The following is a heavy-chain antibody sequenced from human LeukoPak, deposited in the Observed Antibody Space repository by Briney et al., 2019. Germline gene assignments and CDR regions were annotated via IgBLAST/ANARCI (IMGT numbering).Heavy chain of an antibody. J-gene: IGHJ4*02. CDR3: ARHLVFLARPSDGMVAPYFDY. Sequence: GESLKISCKGSGYSFTSYWIGWVRQMPGKGLEWMGIIYPGDSDTRYSPSFQGQVTISADKSISTAYLQWSSLKASDTAMYYCARHLVFLARPSDGMVAPYFDYWGQGTLVTVSS. V-gene: IGHV5-51*01. CDR2: IYPGDSDT. D-gene: IGHD1-26*01. CDR1: GYSFTSYW.